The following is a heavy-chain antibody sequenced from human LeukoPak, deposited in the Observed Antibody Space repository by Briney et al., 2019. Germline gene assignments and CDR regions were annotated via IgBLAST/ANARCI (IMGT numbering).Heavy chain of an antibody. V-gene: IGHV4-61*02. J-gene: IGHJ6*03. Sequence: SETLSLTCTVSGGSISSSSYYWSWIRQPAGKGLEWIGRIYTSGSTNYNPSLKSRVTISVDTSKNQFSLKLSSVTAADTAVYYCASSNYYGSGSLFCYYYYMDVWGKGTTVTISS. CDR2: IYTSGST. D-gene: IGHD3-10*01. CDR3: ASSNYYGSGSLFCYYYYMDV. CDR1: GGSISSSSYY.